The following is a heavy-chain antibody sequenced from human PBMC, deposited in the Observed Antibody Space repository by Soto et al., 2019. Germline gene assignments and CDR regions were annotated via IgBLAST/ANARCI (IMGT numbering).Heavy chain of an antibody. CDR2: ISAYNGNT. V-gene: IGHV1-18*04. CDR1: GYTFTSYG. CDR3: ARDDRTNNWNYANWFDP. Sequence: LVKVSCKASGYTFTSYGISWVRQAPGQGLEWMGWISAYNGNTNYAQKLQGRVTMTTDTSTSTAYMELRSLRSDDTAVYYCARDDRTNNWNYANWFDPWGQGTLVTVPQ. J-gene: IGHJ5*02. D-gene: IGHD1-7*01.